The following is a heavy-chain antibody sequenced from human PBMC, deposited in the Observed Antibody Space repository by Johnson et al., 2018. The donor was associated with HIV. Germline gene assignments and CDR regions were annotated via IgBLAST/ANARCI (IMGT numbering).Heavy chain of an antibody. V-gene: IGHV3-53*01. J-gene: IGHJ3*02. CDR2: IYSGGST. CDR3: ARVRTAAGFDAFDI. CDR1: GFTVSSNY. D-gene: IGHD6-13*01. Sequence: MQLVESGGGLIQPGGSLRLSCAASGFTVSSNYMSWVRQAPGKGLEWVSVIYSGGSTGYVDSVKGRFTISRDNAKNSLYLQMNSLRAEDTALYYCARVRTAAGFDAFDIWGQGTMVTVSS.